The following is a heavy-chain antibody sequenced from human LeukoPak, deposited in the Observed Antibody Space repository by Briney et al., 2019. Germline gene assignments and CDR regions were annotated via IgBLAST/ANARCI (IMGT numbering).Heavy chain of an antibody. CDR1: GFTFSNAW. J-gene: IGHJ3*01. CDR2: IKSKTDGGTT. V-gene: IGHV3-15*01. D-gene: IGHD2/OR15-2a*01. CDR3: TTSRSTSPRGFDV. Sequence: PGGSLRLSCAASGFTFSNAWMSWVRQAPGKGLEWVGRIKSKTDGGTTDYTAPVNGRFTISRDDSKNTLYLQMNSLKTEDTAVYYCTTSRSTSPRGFDVWGQGTMVTVSS.